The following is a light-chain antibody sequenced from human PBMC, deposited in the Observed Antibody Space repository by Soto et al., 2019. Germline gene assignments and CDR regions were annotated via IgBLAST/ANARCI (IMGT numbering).Light chain of an antibody. Sequence: QAVVTQSPSASASLGASVKLTCTLSSGHSSYAIAWHQQQPEKGPRYLMKVNSDGRQNKGDGIPDRFSGSSSGAERYLTISSLQSEDEADYYCQTWGTGIRVFGGGTKLTVL. CDR3: QTWGTGIRV. V-gene: IGLV4-69*01. CDR2: VNSDGRQ. CDR1: SGHSSYA. J-gene: IGLJ3*02.